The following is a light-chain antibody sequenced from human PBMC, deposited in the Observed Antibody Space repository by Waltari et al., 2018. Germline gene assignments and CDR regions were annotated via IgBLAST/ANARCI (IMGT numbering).Light chain of an antibody. Sequence: EIVLTQSPGTLSLSPGERATLSCRACQSRSRSFLARYQQRPGHAPRPLIHGTSTRATGIPDRFSGSGSATDFTLTINRLEPEDFAVYYCQHYGDSTRTFGQGTKLEIK. CDR3: QHYGDSTRT. CDR1: QSRSRSF. V-gene: IGKV3-20*01. CDR2: GTS. J-gene: IGKJ2*01.